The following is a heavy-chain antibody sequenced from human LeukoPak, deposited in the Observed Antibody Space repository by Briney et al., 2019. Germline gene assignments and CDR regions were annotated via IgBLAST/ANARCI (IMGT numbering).Heavy chain of an antibody. D-gene: IGHD5-24*01. V-gene: IGHV1-3*03. J-gene: IGHJ4*02. CDR2: INPANGYA. Sequence: GASVKVSCKASGYTFTSYAIHWVRQAPGQTLEWLGWINPANGYAKYSQELQGRVTITRDTSASAAYLGLSSLRSEDTAVYYCAIRDGYRDYWGQGTLVTVSS. CDR1: GYTFTSYA. CDR3: AIRDGYRDY.